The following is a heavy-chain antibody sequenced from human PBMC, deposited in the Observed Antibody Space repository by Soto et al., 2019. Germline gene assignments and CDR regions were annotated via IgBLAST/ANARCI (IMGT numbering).Heavy chain of an antibody. D-gene: IGHD6-19*01. Sequence: QVQLQESGPGLVKPSETLSLTCAVSGGPISSTHWWTWVRQPPGEGLEWIGEIHHSGKTNYRSSLEGRVTMSVGKSKTQVSLKLSSVTAADAAVYYCARTGHSSGWYHFDHWGQGTLVTVSS. CDR2: IHHSGKT. CDR1: GGPISSTHW. V-gene: IGHV4-4*02. CDR3: ARTGHSSGWYHFDH. J-gene: IGHJ4*02.